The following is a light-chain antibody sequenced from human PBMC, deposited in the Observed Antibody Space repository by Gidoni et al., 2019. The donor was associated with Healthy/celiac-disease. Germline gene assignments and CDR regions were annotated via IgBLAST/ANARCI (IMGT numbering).Light chain of an antibody. CDR2: GAS. CDR3: QQYGSSPPGMYT. CDR1: QSVSSSY. J-gene: IGKJ2*01. Sequence: EIVLTQPPGTLSLSPRERATLSCRASQSVSSSYFAWYQQKPGQAPRLLIYGASSRATGIPDRFSGSGSGTDFTLTISRLEPEDFAVYYCQQYGSSPPGMYTFGQGTKLEIK. V-gene: IGKV3-20*01.